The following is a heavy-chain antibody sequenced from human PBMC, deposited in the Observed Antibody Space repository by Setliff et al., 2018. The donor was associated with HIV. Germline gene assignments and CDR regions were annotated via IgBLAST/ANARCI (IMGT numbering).Heavy chain of an antibody. D-gene: IGHD2-21*02. CDR2: IHHSGNT. Sequence: PETMSLTCTVSGSSISSYFDWGWSRQPPGKGLAWTGSIHHSGNTYYMQSLQSRVTISVDMSKNQFSLYLNSVTASDPAVYYCARGQGCGGGCHYAFEMWGQGTMVTVSS. CDR1: GSSISSYFD. V-gene: IGHV4-38-2*02. J-gene: IGHJ3*02. CDR3: ARGQGCGGGCHYAFEM.